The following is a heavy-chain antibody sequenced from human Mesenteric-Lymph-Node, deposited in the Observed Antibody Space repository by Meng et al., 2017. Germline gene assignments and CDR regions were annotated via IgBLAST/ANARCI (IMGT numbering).Heavy chain of an antibody. Sequence: QVQLQESGPGLVKPSQTLSLTCTVSGGSINSVDYYWSWIRQPPGKGLEWIGYIYYSGSTYYNPSLKSRVTISVDTSKNQFSLKLSSVTAADTAVYYCARDTPSLNWYFDLWGRGTLVTVSS. J-gene: IGHJ2*01. CDR3: ARDTPSLNWYFDL. V-gene: IGHV4-30-4*01. CDR2: IYYSGST. CDR1: GGSINSVDYY.